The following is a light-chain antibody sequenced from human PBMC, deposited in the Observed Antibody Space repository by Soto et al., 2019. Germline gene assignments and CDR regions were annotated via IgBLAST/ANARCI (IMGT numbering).Light chain of an antibody. V-gene: IGKV1-33*01. Sequence: DIPMTQTPSSLSASVGDRVTFTCQASQDITNCLNWYHQKPGKAPKLLIYDASNLETGVPSRFSGSGSGTPFTLTIRSLPPEDTATYYCQQYDILPLTFGPGTKVEI. CDR2: DAS. CDR1: QDITNC. CDR3: QQYDILPLT. J-gene: IGKJ3*01.